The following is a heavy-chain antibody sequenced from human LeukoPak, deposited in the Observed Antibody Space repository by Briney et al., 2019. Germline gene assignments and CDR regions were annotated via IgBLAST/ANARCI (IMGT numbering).Heavy chain of an antibody. CDR3: ARDYSSSWYYYYYMDV. D-gene: IGHD6-13*01. Sequence: KPSETLSLTCTVSGGSISSYYWSWIRQPAGKGLEWIGRIYTSGSTNYNPPLKSRVTMSVDTSKNQFSLKLSSVTAADTAVYYCARDYSSSWYYYYYMDVWGKGTTVTVS. J-gene: IGHJ6*03. CDR2: IYTSGST. V-gene: IGHV4-4*07. CDR1: GGSISSYY.